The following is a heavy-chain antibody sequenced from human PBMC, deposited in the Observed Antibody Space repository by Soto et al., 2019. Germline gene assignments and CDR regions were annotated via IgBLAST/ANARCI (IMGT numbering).Heavy chain of an antibody. J-gene: IGHJ4*02. D-gene: IGHD3-3*01. CDR1: GFTFSSYA. CDR2: ISGSGGST. CDR3: AKSLVLDPIGVVGDY. V-gene: IGHV3-23*01. Sequence: EVQLLESGGGLVQPGGSLRLSCAASGFTFSSYAMSWVRQAPGKGLEWVSAISGSGGSTYYADSVKGRFTISRDNSKNTRYLKSNSLRAEDTAVYYCAKSLVLDPIGVVGDYWGQGTLVTVSS.